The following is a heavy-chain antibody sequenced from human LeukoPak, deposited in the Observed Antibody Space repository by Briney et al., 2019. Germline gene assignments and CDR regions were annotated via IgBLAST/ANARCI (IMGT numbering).Heavy chain of an antibody. Sequence: PSETLSLTCAVYGGSFSGYYWSWIRQPPGKGLEWIGEINHSGSTNYNPSLKSRVTISVDTSKNQFSLKLSSVTAADTAVYYCARGTSYDSSGGIGDWGQGTPVTVSP. D-gene: IGHD3-22*01. V-gene: IGHV4-34*01. J-gene: IGHJ4*02. CDR2: INHSGST. CDR1: GGSFSGYY. CDR3: ARGTSYDSSGGIGD.